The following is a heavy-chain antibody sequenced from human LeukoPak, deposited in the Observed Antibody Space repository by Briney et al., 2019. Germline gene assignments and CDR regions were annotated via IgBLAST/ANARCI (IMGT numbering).Heavy chain of an antibody. CDR2: ISWNSGSI. D-gene: IGHD3-10*01. J-gene: IGHJ4*02. Sequence: GGSLRLSCAASGFTFDDYAMHWVRQAPGKGLEWVSGISWNSGSIGYADSVKGRFTISRDNAKNSLYLQMNSLIAEDTALYYCAKDKQWDTMVRGKPGYYFDYWGQGTLATVSS. V-gene: IGHV3-9*01. CDR3: AKDKQWDTMVRGKPGYYFDY. CDR1: GFTFDDYA.